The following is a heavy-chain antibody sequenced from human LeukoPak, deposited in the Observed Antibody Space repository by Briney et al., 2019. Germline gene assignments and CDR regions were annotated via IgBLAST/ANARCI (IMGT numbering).Heavy chain of an antibody. V-gene: IGHV3-15*01. D-gene: IGHD3-10*01. J-gene: IGHJ4*02. Sequence: PGGSLRLSCAASGFTVSRDYMSWVRQAPGKGLEWVGRIKSKIDGEAPECAAAVKGRFTISRDDSKDTLYLQMNSLKIEDTAVYYCKAWFTGRPEGGQGTLVTVSS. CDR3: KAWFTGRPE. CDR2: IKSKIDGEAP. CDR1: GFTVSRDY.